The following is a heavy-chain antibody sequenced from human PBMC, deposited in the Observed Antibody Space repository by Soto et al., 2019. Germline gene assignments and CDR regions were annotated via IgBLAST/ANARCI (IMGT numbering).Heavy chain of an antibody. V-gene: IGHV1-8*01. Sequence: QVQLVQSGAEVKKPGASVKVSCKASGYTFTSYDINWVRQATGQGLEWMGWLNPNSGNTGYAQKFQGRVTMTRNTSISTAYMELSILRSEATAVYYCAGRRREAMVGVPAAMYGGPGYYYYYMDVWGKGTTVTVSS. CDR3: AGRRREAMVGVPAAMYGGPGYYYYYMDV. J-gene: IGHJ6*03. CDR2: LNPNSGNT. CDR1: GYTFTSYD. D-gene: IGHD2-2*01.